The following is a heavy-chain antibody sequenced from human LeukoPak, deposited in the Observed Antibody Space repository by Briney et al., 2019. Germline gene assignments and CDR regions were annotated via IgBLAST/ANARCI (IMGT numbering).Heavy chain of an antibody. Sequence: GGSLRLSCAASGFTFSSYWMHWVRQAPGKGRVWVSRINSDGSSTSYADSVKGRFTISRDNAKNTLYLQMNSLRAEDTAVYYCARAYGSGSYYNGLDYWGQGTLVTVSS. CDR3: ARAYGSGSYYNGLDY. V-gene: IGHV3-74*01. CDR2: INSDGSST. J-gene: IGHJ4*02. CDR1: GFTFSSYW. D-gene: IGHD3-10*01.